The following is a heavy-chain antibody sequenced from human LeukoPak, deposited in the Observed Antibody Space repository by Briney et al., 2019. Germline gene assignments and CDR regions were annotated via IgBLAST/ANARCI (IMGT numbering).Heavy chain of an antibody. CDR1: GFTFSSYA. V-gene: IGHV3-33*08. D-gene: IGHD7-27*01. J-gene: IGHJ3*02. CDR3: ARDDALGGNALDI. Sequence: PGGSLRLSCAASGFTFSSYAMSWVRQAPGKGLEWVAVILNDGSQEKYADSVKGRFTISRDNSKNTLFLQMNSLRAEDTAVYYCARDDALGGNALDIWGQGTMVTVSS. CDR2: ILNDGSQE.